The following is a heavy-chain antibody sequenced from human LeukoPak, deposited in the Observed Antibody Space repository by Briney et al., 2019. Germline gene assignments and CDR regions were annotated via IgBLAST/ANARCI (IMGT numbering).Heavy chain of an antibody. CDR3: ASNNGYTRAEYFQH. D-gene: IGHD5-24*01. J-gene: IGHJ1*01. CDR2: IYSGGST. Sequence: PGGSLRLSCAASGFTFSSYGMHWVRQAPGKGLEWVSVIYSGGSTYYADSVKGRFTISRDNSKNTLYLQMNSLRAEDTAVYYCASNNGYTRAEYFQHWGQGTLVTVSS. CDR1: GFTFSSYG. V-gene: IGHV3-66*01.